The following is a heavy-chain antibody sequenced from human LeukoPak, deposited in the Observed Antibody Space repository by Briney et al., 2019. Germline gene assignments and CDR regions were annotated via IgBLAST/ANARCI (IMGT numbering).Heavy chain of an antibody. Sequence: EGSLRLSCAVSGFTFTTYWMTWVRQAPGKGLVWVASINQDGSENYYADSLKGRFTISRDNAKNSLYLQVSSLRAEDTAVYYCARGVFTFDYWGQGTLVTVSS. J-gene: IGHJ4*02. CDR3: ARGVFTFDY. CDR1: GFTFTTYW. V-gene: IGHV3-7*01. CDR2: INQDGSEN.